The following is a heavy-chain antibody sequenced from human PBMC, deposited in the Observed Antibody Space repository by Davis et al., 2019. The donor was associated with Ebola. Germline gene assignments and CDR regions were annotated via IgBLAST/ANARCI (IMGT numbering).Heavy chain of an antibody. Sequence: MPSETLSLNCAVYGGSFSGYYWTWIRQPPGKGLEWIGEINHSGSTNYNPSLKSRVTISVDTSKNQFSLKLSSVTAADTAVYYCARGVVVVPAARPYYFYYYMDVWGKGTTVTVSS. CDR1: GGSFSGYY. D-gene: IGHD2-2*01. CDR3: ARGVVVVPAARPYYFYYYMDV. J-gene: IGHJ6*03. CDR2: INHSGST. V-gene: IGHV4-34*01.